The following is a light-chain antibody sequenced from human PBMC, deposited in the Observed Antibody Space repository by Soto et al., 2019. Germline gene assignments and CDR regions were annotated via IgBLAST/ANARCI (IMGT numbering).Light chain of an antibody. CDR3: QQYNSYSPT. CDR1: QSISSW. Sequence: DIQMTQSPSTLSASVGDRVTITCRAIQSISSWLAWYQQKPGKAPKLLIYDASSLESGVPSRFSGSGSGTEFTLTISSLQPDDFATYYCQQYNSYSPTFGQGTKVDI. CDR2: DAS. V-gene: IGKV1-5*01. J-gene: IGKJ1*01.